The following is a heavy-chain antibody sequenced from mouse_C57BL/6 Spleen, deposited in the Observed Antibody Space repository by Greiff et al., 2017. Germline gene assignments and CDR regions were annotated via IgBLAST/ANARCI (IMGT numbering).Heavy chain of an antibody. CDR2: IYPRSGNT. CDR3: ASPLTTTVTDWYFDV. CDR1: GYTFTSYG. J-gene: IGHJ1*03. D-gene: IGHD2-1*01. Sequence: QVQLQQSGAELARPGASVKLSCKASGYTFTSYGISWVKQRTGQGLEWIGEIYPRSGNTYYNEKFKGKATLTADKSSSTAYMELRRLTSEDSAVYFCASPLTTTVTDWYFDVWGTGTTVTVSS. V-gene: IGHV1-81*01.